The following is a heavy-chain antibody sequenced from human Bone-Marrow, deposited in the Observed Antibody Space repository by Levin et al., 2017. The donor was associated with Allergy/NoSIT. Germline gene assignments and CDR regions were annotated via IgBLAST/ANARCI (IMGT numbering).Heavy chain of an antibody. V-gene: IGHV3-53*01. Sequence: TGGSLRLSCAASGFTVSSNHMSWVRQAPGKGLEWVSLIYSGGRGYYADSVRGRFTLSRDNSKNTLYLQLNSLRAEYTAVYYCAIYGSGNDYSAFDIWGQGTMVTVSS. D-gene: IGHD3-10*01. CDR1: GFTVSSNH. CDR2: IYSGGRG. J-gene: IGHJ3*02. CDR3: AIYGSGNDYSAFDI.